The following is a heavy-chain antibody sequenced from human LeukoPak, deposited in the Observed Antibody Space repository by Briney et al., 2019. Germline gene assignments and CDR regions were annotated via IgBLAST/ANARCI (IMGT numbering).Heavy chain of an antibody. CDR2: ISSSGSTI. J-gene: IGHJ4*02. Sequence: PGGSLRLSCAASGFTFSSYEMNWVRQAPGKGLEWVSYISSSGSTIYYADSVKGRFTISRDNAKNSLYLQMNSLRAEDTAVYYCARVVGIVVVPAAVDYWGQGTLVTVSS. D-gene: IGHD2-2*03. V-gene: IGHV3-48*03. CDR3: ARVVGIVVVPAAVDY. CDR1: GFTFSSYE.